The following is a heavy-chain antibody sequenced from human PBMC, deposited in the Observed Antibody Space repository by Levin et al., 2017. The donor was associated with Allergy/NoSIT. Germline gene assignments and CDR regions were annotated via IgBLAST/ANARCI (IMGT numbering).Heavy chain of an antibody. CDR1: GGSISSYY. D-gene: IGHD2-21*01. Sequence: SQTLSLTCTVSGGSISSYYWSWIRQPPGKGLEWIGYIYYSGSTNYNPSLKSRVTISVDTSKNQFSLKLSSVTAADTAVYYCARVGMVRYYYGMDVWGQGTTVTVSS. CDR2: IYYSGST. CDR3: ARVGMVRYYYGMDV. V-gene: IGHV4-59*01. J-gene: IGHJ6*02.